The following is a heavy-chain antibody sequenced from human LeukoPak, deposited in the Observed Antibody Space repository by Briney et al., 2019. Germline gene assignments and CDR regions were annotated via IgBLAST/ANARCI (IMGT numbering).Heavy chain of an antibody. V-gene: IGHV4-39*02. D-gene: IGHD1-1*01. CDR2: ISYSGST. CDR3: ASRSQLERRAEWYYAMDV. CDR1: GGSISSSSYY. J-gene: IGHJ6*02. Sequence: ASETLSLTCTVSGGSISSSSYYWGWIRQPPGKGLEWIGTISYSGSTYYNPSLESRVTISVDTSKSHFSLKLSSVTAADTAVYYCASRSQLERRAEWYYAMDVWGPGTTVTVSS.